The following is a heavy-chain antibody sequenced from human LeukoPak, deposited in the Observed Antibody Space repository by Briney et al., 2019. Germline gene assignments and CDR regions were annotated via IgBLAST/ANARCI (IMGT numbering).Heavy chain of an antibody. CDR3: TSTLGY. CDR2: IKTTTDGGTT. J-gene: IGHJ4*02. V-gene: IGHV3-15*01. CDR1: GFTFSNAW. D-gene: IGHD2/OR15-2a*01. Sequence: RGSSRLSCAASGFTFSNAWMTWVRQAPGKGLEWVGRIKTTTDGGTTDHAAPVKGRFTISRYDSKNTLFLQMNSLITEDTAVYYCTSTLGYWGQGTLVTVSS.